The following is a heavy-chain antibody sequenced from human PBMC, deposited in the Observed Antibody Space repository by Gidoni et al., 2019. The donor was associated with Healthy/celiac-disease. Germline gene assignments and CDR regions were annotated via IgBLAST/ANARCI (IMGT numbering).Heavy chain of an antibody. J-gene: IGHJ6*02. CDR1: GFSLSTSGVG. CDR3: AHSFKYSSSWPPFFGGEYYYYGMDV. Sequence: QITFKESGPTLVKPTQPLTLTCTFSGFSLSTSGVGVGWIRQPPGKALEWLALIYWNDDKRYSPSLKSRLTITKDTSKNQVVLTMTNMDPVDTATYYCAHSFKYSSSWPPFFGGEYYYYGMDVWGQGTTVTVSS. V-gene: IGHV2-5*01. D-gene: IGHD6-13*01. CDR2: IYWNDDK.